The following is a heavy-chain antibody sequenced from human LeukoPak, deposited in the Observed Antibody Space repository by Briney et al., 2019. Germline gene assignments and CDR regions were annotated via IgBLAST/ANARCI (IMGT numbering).Heavy chain of an antibody. Sequence: SETLSLTCTVSGGSISSSSYYWGWIRQPPGKGLEWIGSIYYSGSTYYNPSLKSRVTISVDTSKNQFSLKLSSVTAADTAVYYCGGRTTGYFDWLPDYWGQGTLVTVSS. D-gene: IGHD3-9*01. CDR1: GGSISSSSYY. J-gene: IGHJ4*02. V-gene: IGHV4-39*07. CDR2: IYYSGST. CDR3: GGRTTGYFDWLPDY.